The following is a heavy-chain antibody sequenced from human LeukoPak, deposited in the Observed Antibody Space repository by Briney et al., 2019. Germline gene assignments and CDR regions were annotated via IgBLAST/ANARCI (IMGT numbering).Heavy chain of an antibody. V-gene: IGHV1-18*01. Sequence: ASVKVSCKASGYTFTSYGIIWVRRAPGQGLEWMGWISAYNGNTNNALKVQGRVTMTKDTSTSTAYMELRSLRSDDTAVYYCARGGYNWNDGQFDYWGQGTLVTVSS. CDR2: ISAYNGNT. CDR3: ARGGYNWNDGQFDY. D-gene: IGHD1-1*01. J-gene: IGHJ4*02. CDR1: GYTFTSYG.